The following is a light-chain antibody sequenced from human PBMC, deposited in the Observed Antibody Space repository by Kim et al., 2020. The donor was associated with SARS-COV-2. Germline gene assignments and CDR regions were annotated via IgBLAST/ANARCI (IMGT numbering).Light chain of an antibody. Sequence: AMGKTARLTSGKKNSESKNVHWYRKMPRDAPIRVIYKDRGRPSVYPERFSGSSTGDTAALTISRAKDGDEADGYCRVWDSSTGEVFGGGAKLTVL. CDR2: KDR. V-gene: IGLV3-9*01. CDR3: RVWDSSTGEV. CDR1: NSESKN. J-gene: IGLJ2*01.